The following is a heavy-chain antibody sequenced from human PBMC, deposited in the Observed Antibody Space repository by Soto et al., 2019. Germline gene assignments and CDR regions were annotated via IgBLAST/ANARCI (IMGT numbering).Heavy chain of an antibody. D-gene: IGHD3-22*01. Sequence: SETLSLTCTVSGGSISSYYWSGIRQPPGKGLEWIGYIYYSGSTNYNPSLKSRVTISVDTSKNQFSLKLSSVTAADTAVYYCARDATRTYYYDSSGYPKPNWFDPWGQGTLVTVSS. V-gene: IGHV4-59*01. CDR3: ARDATRTYYYDSSGYPKPNWFDP. CDR1: GGSISSYY. CDR2: IYYSGST. J-gene: IGHJ5*02.